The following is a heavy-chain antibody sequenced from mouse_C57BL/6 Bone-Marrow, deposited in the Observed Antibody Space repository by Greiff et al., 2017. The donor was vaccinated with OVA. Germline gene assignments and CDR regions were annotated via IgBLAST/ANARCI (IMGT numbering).Heavy chain of an antibody. J-gene: IGHJ3*01. Sequence: VQLQQSGAELVRPGASVTLSCKASGYTFTDYEMHWVKQTPVHGLEWIGAIDPETGGTAYNQKFKGKAILTADKSSSTAYMELRSLTSEDSVVYYCTRHSGSSYRRFAYWGQGTLVTVSA. D-gene: IGHD1-1*01. CDR2: IDPETGGT. V-gene: IGHV1-15*01. CDR3: TRHSGSSYRRFAY. CDR1: GYTFTDYE.